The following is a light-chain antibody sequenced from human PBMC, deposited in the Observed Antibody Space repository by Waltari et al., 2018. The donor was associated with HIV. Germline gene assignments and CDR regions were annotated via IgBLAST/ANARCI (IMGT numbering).Light chain of an antibody. Sequence: SYDLTQPLSVSVALGQTATITRGVNNIGRQNVCWYQQRPGQAPVLIIYRDNTRPSGIPERFSGSNSGNTATLTIRRAQAGDEADYYCQVRVSNSVVFGGGTNLTVL. V-gene: IGLV3-9*01. CDR3: QVRVSNSVV. CDR2: RDN. J-gene: IGLJ2*01. CDR1: NIGRQN.